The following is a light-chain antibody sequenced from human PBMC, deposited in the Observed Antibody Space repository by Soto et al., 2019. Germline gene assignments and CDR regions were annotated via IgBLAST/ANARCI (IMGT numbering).Light chain of an antibody. J-gene: IGKJ4*01. Sequence: DIQMTQSPSSLSASVGDRVTITCRASQSISSYLNWYQQKPWKAPKLLIYAASSLQSGVPSRFSGSGSGTDFTLTISSLQPEDCATYYCQQSYSTPPTFGGGTKVEIK. V-gene: IGKV1-39*01. CDR2: AAS. CDR1: QSISSY. CDR3: QQSYSTPPT.